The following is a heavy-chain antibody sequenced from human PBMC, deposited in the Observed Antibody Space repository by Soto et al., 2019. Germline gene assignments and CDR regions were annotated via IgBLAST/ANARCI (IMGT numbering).Heavy chain of an antibody. J-gene: IGHJ6*03. CDR1: GYTFTSYD. CDR3: ARVGQLWFGYYYYYMDV. CDR2: MNPNSGNT. Sequence: ASVKVSCKASGYTFTSYDINWVRQATGQGLEWMGWMNPNSGNTGYAQKFQGRVTMTRNTSISTAYMELSSQRSEDTAVYYCARVGQLWFGYYYYYMDVWGKGTTVTVSS. D-gene: IGHD5-18*01. V-gene: IGHV1-8*01.